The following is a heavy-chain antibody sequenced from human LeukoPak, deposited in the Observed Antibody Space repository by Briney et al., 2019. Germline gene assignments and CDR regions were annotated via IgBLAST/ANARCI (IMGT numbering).Heavy chain of an antibody. CDR3: ARDLCSSTSCALIDY. Sequence: GGSLRLSCAASGFTFSSYGMHWVRQAPGKGLEWVAVIWYDGSNKYYADSVKGRFTISRDNSKNTLYLQMNSLRAEDTAVYYCARDLCSSTSCALIDYWGQGTLVTVSS. V-gene: IGHV3-33*01. CDR1: GFTFSSYG. J-gene: IGHJ4*02. D-gene: IGHD2-2*01. CDR2: IWYDGSNK.